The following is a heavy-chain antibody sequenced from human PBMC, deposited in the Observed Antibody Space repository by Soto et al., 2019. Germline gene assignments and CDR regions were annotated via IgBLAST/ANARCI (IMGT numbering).Heavy chain of an antibody. D-gene: IGHD1-7*01. CDR3: ASGLGWNYAGFYYYGMDV. CDR2: MNPNSGNT. V-gene: IGHV1-8*01. CDR1: GYTFTSYD. J-gene: IGHJ6*01. Sequence: ASVKVSCKASGYTFTSYDINGVRQATGQGLEWMGWMNPNSGNTGYAQKFQGRVTMTRNTSISTAYMELSSLRSEDTAVYYCASGLGWNYAGFYYYGMDVWGQGTTVTVA.